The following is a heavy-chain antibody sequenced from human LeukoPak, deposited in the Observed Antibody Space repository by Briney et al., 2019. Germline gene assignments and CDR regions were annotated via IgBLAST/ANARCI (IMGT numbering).Heavy chain of an antibody. J-gene: IGHJ4*02. V-gene: IGHV3-7*01. D-gene: IGHD3-3*01. CDR1: GFTFSSYA. CDR2: IKQDASQE. Sequence: PGGSLRLSCAASGFTFSSYAMHWVRQAPGKGPEWVAHIKQDASQEYHVDSVKGRFTISRDNAKNSLYLQMNSLRAEDTAVYYCARGVVYPAWSGPHWSDYWGQGALVTVSS. CDR3: ARGVVYPAWSGPHWSDY.